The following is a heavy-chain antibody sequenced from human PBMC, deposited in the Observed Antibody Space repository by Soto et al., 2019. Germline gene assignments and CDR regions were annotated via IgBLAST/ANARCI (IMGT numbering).Heavy chain of an antibody. CDR2: IRPGEGSK. Sequence: QVQLMQSGAEVIKPGASVTISCEASGYPFIDYYIHWVRQAPGQGLEYMGMIRPGEGSKPVERQFQARVTITGDTSTRTVYMDMSGLRSEDTAVYYCARERPNTCYFDYWGQGTLVTVSS. V-gene: IGHV1-46*01. D-gene: IGHD7-27*01. J-gene: IGHJ4*02. CDR3: ARERPNTCYFDY. CDR1: GYPFIDYY.